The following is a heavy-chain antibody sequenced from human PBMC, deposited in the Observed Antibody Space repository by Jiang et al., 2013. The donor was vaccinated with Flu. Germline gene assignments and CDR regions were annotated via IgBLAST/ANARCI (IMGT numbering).Heavy chain of an antibody. D-gene: IGHD2-2*01. CDR1: GYSFTSYW. Sequence: SRAEVKKPGESLRISCKGSGYSFTSYWISWVRQMPGKGLEWMGRIDPSDSYTNYSPSFQGHVTISADKSISTAYLQWSSLKASDTAMYYCATHCSSTSCYESRSYYYYGMDVVGQRDHGHRLL. CDR2: IDPSDSYT. V-gene: IGHV5-10-1*01. J-gene: IGHJ6*04. CDR3: ATHCSSTSCYESRSYYYYGMDV.